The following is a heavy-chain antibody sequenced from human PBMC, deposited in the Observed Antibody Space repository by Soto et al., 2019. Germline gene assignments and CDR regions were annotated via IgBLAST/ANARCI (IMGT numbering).Heavy chain of an antibody. J-gene: IGHJ3*01. V-gene: IGHV1-18*01. CDR3: ARDGRQFGPNSDNFDV. CDR2: ISAYNDNT. Sequence: QVQLVQSGAELKKPGASVKVSCKASGYTFRNYGINWVRQAPGQGLEWMGWISAYNDNTKYAQKFQGRVTMATDTTTSTAYMELRSLKSDATAVYYWARDGRQFGPNSDNFDVWGQGTTVTVSA. CDR1: GYTFRNYG. D-gene: IGHD3-10*01.